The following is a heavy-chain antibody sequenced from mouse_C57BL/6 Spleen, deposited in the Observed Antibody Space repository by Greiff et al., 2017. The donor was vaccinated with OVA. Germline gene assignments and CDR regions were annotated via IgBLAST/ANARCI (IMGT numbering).Heavy chain of an antibody. J-gene: IGHJ1*03. D-gene: IGHD2-1*01. V-gene: IGHV1-22*01. Sequence: VQLQQSGPELVKPGASVKMSCKASGYTFTDYNMHWVKQSHGKSLEWIGYINPNNGGTSYKQKFKGKATLTVNKSSSTAYMELRSLTSEDSAVYYCASYGNYYFDVWGKGTTLTVSS. CDR1: GYTFTDYN. CDR3: ASYGNYYFDV. CDR2: INPNNGGT.